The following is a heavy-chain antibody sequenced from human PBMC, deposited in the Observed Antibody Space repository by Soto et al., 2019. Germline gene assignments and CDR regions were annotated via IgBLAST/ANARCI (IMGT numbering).Heavy chain of an antibody. D-gene: IGHD2-2*01. CDR2: INHSGST. J-gene: IGHJ4*02. CDR3: ASLCSNPSCYGNLDY. Sequence: PSETLSLTCAVYGGSFSGYYWSWIRQPPGKGLEWIGEINHSGSTNYNPSLKSRVTISVDTSKNQFSLKLSSVTAADTAVYYCASLCSNPSCYGNLDYWGQGTLVTVSS. V-gene: IGHV4-34*01. CDR1: GGSFSGYY.